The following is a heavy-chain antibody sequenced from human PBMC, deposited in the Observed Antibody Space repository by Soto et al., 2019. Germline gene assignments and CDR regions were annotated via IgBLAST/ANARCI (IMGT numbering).Heavy chain of an antibody. J-gene: IGHJ4*02. CDR3: ARDLGQQLVDY. D-gene: IGHD6-13*01. Sequence: ASVKVSCKASGYTFTNYGISWARQAPGQGLEWMGWISAYNGNTKYAQKLQGRVTMTTDTSTSTAYMELRSLRSDDTAVYYCARDLGQQLVDYWGQGTLVTVSS. CDR2: ISAYNGNT. V-gene: IGHV1-18*01. CDR1: GYTFTNYG.